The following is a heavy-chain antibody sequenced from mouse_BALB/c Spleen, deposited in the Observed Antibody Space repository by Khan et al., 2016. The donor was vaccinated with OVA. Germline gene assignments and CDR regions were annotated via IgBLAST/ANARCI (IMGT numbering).Heavy chain of an antibody. CDR3: AREGAYYRSDGWFAY. CDR2: IIPSSDYT. CDR1: GYTFTTYT. J-gene: IGHJ3*01. D-gene: IGHD2-14*01. V-gene: IGHV1-4*01. Sequence: QVQLKQSGAELARPGASVKMSCKASGYTFTTYTIHWVKQRPGQGLEWIGYIIPSSDYTNYNQKFKDKATLTADKSSRTAYMQLSSLTSEDSAVYYCAREGAYYRSDGWFAYWGQGTLVTVSA.